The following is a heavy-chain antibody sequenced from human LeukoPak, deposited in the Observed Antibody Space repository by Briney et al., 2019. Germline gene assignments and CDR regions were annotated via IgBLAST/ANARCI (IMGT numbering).Heavy chain of an antibody. Sequence: GGSLRLSCAASGFTFSDYYMSWIRQAPGKGLEWVSYISSSGSTIYYADSVKGRFTISRDNAKNSLYLQMNSLRAEDTAVYYCARDREDIVVVPAAEDYYYYYMDVWGKGTTVTVSS. V-gene: IGHV3-11*04. CDR2: ISSSGSTI. CDR3: ARDREDIVVVPAAEDYYYYYMDV. CDR1: GFTFSDYY. D-gene: IGHD2-2*01. J-gene: IGHJ6*03.